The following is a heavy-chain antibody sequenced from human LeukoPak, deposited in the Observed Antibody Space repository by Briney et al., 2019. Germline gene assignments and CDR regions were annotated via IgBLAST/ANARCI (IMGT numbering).Heavy chain of an antibody. CDR3: AKDYISYDFWSGYFAGYYYGMDV. CDR1: GFTFSSYG. Sequence: PGRSLRLSCAASGFTFSSYGMHWVRQAPGKGLEWVAVISYDGSNNYYADSVKGRFTISRDNSKNTLYLQMNSLRAEDTAVYYCAKDYISYDFWSGYFAGYYYGMDVWGQGTTVTVSS. D-gene: IGHD3-3*01. J-gene: IGHJ6*02. CDR2: ISYDGSNN. V-gene: IGHV3-30*18.